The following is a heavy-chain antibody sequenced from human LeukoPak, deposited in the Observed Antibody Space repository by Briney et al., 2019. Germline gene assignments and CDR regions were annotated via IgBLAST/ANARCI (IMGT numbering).Heavy chain of an antibody. CDR1: GGSISSGTYY. J-gene: IGHJ4*02. Sequence: SETLSLTCTVSGGSISSGTYYWGWIRQPPGPELGWIGSIYHSGRTYFNPSLKSRVTISVDTTKNQFSLRLSSVTAADTAVYYCARHHNPSWYAYYFDFWGQGTLVTVSS. CDR2: IYHSGRT. D-gene: IGHD6-13*01. V-gene: IGHV4-39*01. CDR3: ARHHNPSWYAYYFDF.